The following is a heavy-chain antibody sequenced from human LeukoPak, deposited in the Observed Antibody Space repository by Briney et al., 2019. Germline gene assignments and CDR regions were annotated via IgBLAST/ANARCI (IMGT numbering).Heavy chain of an antibody. J-gene: IGHJ5*02. CDR3: AKSPDRSWFDP. CDR2: INNSGGST. Sequence: PGGSLRLSCAASGFTFSSYSMNWVRQAPGKGLEWISGINNSGGSTYYADSVKGRFTISRDNSKNTLHLQMNSLRADDTAVYYCAKSPDRSWFDPWGQGTLVTVSS. D-gene: IGHD3-10*01. V-gene: IGHV3-23*01. CDR1: GFTFSSYS.